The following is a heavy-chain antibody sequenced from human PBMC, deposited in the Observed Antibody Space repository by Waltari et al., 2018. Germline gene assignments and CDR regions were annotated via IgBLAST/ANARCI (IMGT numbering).Heavy chain of an antibody. J-gene: IGHJ4*02. V-gene: IGHV4-4*02. CDR2: IYHSGST. Sequence: QVQLQESGPGLVKPSGTLSLTCAVSGVSISSNKWWSWVRQPPGKGLEWIGEIYHSGSTNYNPSLKSRVTISVDKSKNQFFLKLNSVTAADTAVYYCARGFGTTVTTFEYWGQGTLVTVSS. D-gene: IGHD4-17*01. CDR3: ARGFGTTVTTFEY. CDR1: GVSISSNKW.